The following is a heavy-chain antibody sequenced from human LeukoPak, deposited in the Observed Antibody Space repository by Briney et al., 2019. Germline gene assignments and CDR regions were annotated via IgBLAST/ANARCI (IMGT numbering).Heavy chain of an antibody. V-gene: IGHV1-2*02. J-gene: IGHJ4*02. D-gene: IGHD2-15*01. CDR2: LNPNSGDT. CDR3: ARDRYSYYFDF. Sequence: ASMKVSCKASGYTFTGYFIHWVRQAPGQGLEWMGWLNPNSGDTKYAQNFQGRVAMSRDTSISTAYMEMSRLRSDDSAVYYCARDRYSYYFDFWGQGTLVTVSS. CDR1: GYTFTGYF.